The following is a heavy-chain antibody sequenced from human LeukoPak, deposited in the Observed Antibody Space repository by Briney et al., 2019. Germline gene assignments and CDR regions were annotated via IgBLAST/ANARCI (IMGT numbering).Heavy chain of an antibody. D-gene: IGHD3-9*01. CDR2: ISGSGGST. J-gene: IGHJ4*02. Sequence: GGSLRLSCAASGFTFSSYAMSWVRQAPGKGLEWVSAISGSGGSTYYADSVKGRFTISRDNSKNTLYLRMNSLRVEDTAVYYCAKGAPLLRYFDWLSPLGYWGQGTLVTVSS. CDR1: GFTFSSYA. CDR3: AKGAPLLRYFDWLSPLGY. V-gene: IGHV3-23*01.